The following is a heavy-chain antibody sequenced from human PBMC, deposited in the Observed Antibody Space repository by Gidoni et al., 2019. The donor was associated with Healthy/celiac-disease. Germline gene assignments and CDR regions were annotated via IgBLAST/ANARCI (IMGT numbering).Heavy chain of an antibody. J-gene: IGHJ4*02. CDR2: IKQDGSEK. CDR1: GVTFSSDW. D-gene: IGHD1-7*01. Sequence: EVQLVESGGGLVQPGGSLRLSCAACGVTFSSDWMSWVRQAPGKWLGWVANIKQDGSEKYYVASGKGRFTISRDNAKNSLYLQMNSLRAEDTAVYYCARDELELDYWGQGTLVTVSS. V-gene: IGHV3-7*01. CDR3: ARDELELDY.